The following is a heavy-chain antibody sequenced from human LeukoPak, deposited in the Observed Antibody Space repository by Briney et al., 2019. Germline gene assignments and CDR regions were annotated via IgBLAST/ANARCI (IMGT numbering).Heavy chain of an antibody. CDR1: GFTFSVYA. V-gene: IGHV3-21*01. J-gene: IGHJ4*01. CDR2: IAGSSGYI. D-gene: IGHD2-21*02. CDR3: ARDRGAYCGGDCYLGFDY. Sequence: GGSLRLSCAASGFTFSVYAMSWVRQAPGKGLEWVSSIAGSSGYISYADSVKGRFTISRDNAKKSLYLQMTSLTAEDTAVYYCARDRGAYCGGDCYLGFDYWGRGTLVTVSS.